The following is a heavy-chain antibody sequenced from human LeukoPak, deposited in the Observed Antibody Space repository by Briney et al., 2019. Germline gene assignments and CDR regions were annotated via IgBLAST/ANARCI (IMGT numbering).Heavy chain of an antibody. CDR2: VIPILGIA. CDR3: ARPRAHDSNAFDI. Sequence: GSSVTVSCKASGGTFSSYAISWVRQAPGQGLEWMGRVIPILGIANYAQKFQGRVTITADKSTSTAYMELSSLRSEDTAVYYCARPRAHDSNAFDIWGQGTMVTVSS. J-gene: IGHJ3*02. CDR1: GGTFSSYA. V-gene: IGHV1-69*04. D-gene: IGHD3-22*01.